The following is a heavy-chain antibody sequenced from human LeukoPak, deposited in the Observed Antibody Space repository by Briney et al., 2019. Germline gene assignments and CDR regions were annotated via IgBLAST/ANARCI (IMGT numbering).Heavy chain of an antibody. CDR2: ISVSGGST. Sequence: GGSLRLSCATSGFTFSTYAMNWVRQAPGKGLEWVSVISVSGGSTYYADSVKGRFTISRDNSKNTLYLQMNSLRAEDTAVYYCAKDATPGLGYYDSSGYDDYWGQGTLVTVSS. J-gene: IGHJ4*02. D-gene: IGHD3-22*01. V-gene: IGHV3-23*01. CDR3: AKDATPGLGYYDSSGYDDY. CDR1: GFTFSTYA.